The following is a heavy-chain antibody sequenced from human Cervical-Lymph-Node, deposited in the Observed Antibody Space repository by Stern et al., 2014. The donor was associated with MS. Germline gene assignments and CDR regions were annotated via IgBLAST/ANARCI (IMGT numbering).Heavy chain of an antibody. CDR3: ARPAAARYFDY. Sequence: VHLVESGGGVVQPGRSLRLSCATSGFTFGRHSMHWVRQAPGKGLEWVAIISYDGSSQHYADSVKGRFTISRSNSNNTLYLQMNSLRVEDMAMYYCARPAAARYFDYWGQGSQVTVSS. CDR1: GFTFGRHS. D-gene: IGHD6-25*01. V-gene: IGHV3-30-3*01. CDR2: ISYDGSSQ. J-gene: IGHJ4*02.